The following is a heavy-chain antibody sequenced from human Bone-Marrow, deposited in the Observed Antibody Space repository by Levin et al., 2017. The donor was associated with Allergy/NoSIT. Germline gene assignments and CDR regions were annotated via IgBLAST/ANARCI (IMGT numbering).Heavy chain of an antibody. Sequence: SETLSLTCTVSGGSISSYYWSWIRQPPGKGLEWIGYIYYSGSTNYNPSLKSRVTISVDTSKNQFSLKLSSVTAADTAVYYCARGGIAAAGEWFDPWGQGTLVTVSS. CDR2: IYYSGST. CDR3: ARGGIAAAGEWFDP. CDR1: GGSISSYY. V-gene: IGHV4-59*08. D-gene: IGHD6-13*01. J-gene: IGHJ5*02.